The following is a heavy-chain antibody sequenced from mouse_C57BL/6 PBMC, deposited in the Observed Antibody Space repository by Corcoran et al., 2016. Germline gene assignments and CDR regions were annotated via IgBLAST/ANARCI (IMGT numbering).Heavy chain of an antibody. CDR1: GYTFTTYG. CDR3: ARYYYGSTPFDY. V-gene: IGHV9-3*01. J-gene: IGHJ2*01. CDR2: INTYSGVP. Sequence: QIQLVQSGPELKKPGETVKISCKASGYTFTTYGMSWVKQAPGKGLKWMGWINTYSGVPTYADDFKGRFAFSLETSASTAYLQINNLKNEDTATYFCARYYYGSTPFDYWGQGTTLTVSS. D-gene: IGHD1-1*01.